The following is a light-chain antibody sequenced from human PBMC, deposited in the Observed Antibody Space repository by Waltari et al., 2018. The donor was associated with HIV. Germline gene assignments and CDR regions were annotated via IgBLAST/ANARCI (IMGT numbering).Light chain of an antibody. CDR1: NSNIGSKD. CDR3: AAWDDTLSSYV. J-gene: IGLJ1*01. CDR2: RTN. V-gene: IGLV1-47*01. Sequence: QSVLTQPHSASGTPGQRVTISCSGSNSNIGSKDVYWFQHLPGTAPNLLIYRTNPRRSGGPDRSSGSKSDTSASRAISWLRSDDEADYYCAAWDDTLSSYVFGTGTTVTV.